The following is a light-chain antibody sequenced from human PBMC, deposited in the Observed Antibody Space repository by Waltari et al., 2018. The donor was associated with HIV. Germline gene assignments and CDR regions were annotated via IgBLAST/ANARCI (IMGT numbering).Light chain of an antibody. CDR1: QNVITN. CDR2: GAS. V-gene: IGKV3-15*01. Sequence: EIVMTQSPATLSVSLGERVTLSCRASQNVITNLAWYQQKPGQAPRLSIYGASTRATDIPSMFSGGGSGTEFTLPIGSLQSEDSASYYCQQYNNWPRTFGQGTKVEVK. CDR3: QQYNNWPRT. J-gene: IGKJ1*01.